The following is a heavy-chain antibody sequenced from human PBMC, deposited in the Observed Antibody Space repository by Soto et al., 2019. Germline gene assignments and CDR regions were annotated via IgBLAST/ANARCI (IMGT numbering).Heavy chain of an antibody. D-gene: IGHD2-2*01. V-gene: IGHV3-30-3*01. CDR2: ISYDGNNK. Sequence: GGSLRLSCAASGFTFNTYAMHWVRQAPGTGLGWVAVISYDGNNKYYADSVKGRFTISRDNSKNTLYLQMNSLRVEDTAVYYCARGSRDQDYWGQGTLVTVSS. J-gene: IGHJ4*02. CDR1: GFTFNTYA. CDR3: ARGSRDQDY.